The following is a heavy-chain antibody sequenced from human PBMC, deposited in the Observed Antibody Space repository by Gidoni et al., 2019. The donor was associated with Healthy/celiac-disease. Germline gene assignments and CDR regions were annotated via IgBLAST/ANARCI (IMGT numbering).Heavy chain of an antibody. CDR3: ARPMFAYLNWFDP. J-gene: IGHJ5*02. CDR2: IYYSRST. D-gene: IGHD3-10*02. Sequence: QLQLPESGAGLVKPAETLSLTCTVAGGSISISSHYWGGCLQPPGKGLAWIGGIYYSRSTYYNPSLKSRVTIYVDPSKLQFSLKLSSVTAADTAVYYCARPMFAYLNWFDPWGQGTLVTVSS. CDR1: GGSISISSHY. V-gene: IGHV4-39*01.